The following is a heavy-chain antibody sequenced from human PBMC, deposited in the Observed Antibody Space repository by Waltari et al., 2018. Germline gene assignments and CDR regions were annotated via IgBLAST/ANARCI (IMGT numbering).Heavy chain of an antibody. V-gene: IGHV4-31*03. CDR1: GGSISRGGYY. D-gene: IGHD6-13*01. CDR3: ATFSIAAAGKPGWFDP. J-gene: IGHJ5*02. Sequence: QVQLQESGPGLVKPSQTLSVTCTVSGGSISRGGYYWSWIRQHPGKGLEWIGFIYYSGSTSSNPSLKRRVTLSVAPSPHQFSLKLSSVTAADTAVYYCATFSIAAAGKPGWFDPWGHRTLVTVSS. CDR2: IYYSGST.